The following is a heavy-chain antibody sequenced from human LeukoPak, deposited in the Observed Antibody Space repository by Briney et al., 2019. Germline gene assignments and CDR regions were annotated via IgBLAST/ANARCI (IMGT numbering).Heavy chain of an antibody. J-gene: IGHJ2*01. V-gene: IGHV3-30*02. CDR1: GFTFSSYG. CDR2: IRYDGSNK. Sequence: GGSLRLSCAASGFTFSSYGMHWVRQAPGKGLEWVAFIRYDGSNKYYADSVKGRFTISRDNSKNTLYLQMNSLRAEDTAVYYCANGATPGWYFDVWGRGTLVTVSS. D-gene: IGHD4/OR15-4a*01. CDR3: ANGATPGWYFDV.